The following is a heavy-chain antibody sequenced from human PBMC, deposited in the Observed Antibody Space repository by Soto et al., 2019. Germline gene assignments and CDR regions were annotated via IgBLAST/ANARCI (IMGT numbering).Heavy chain of an antibody. D-gene: IGHD1-26*01. Sequence: EVQLLESGGGLVQPGGSLRLSCAASGFTFSSYAMSWVRQAPGKGLEWVSAISGSGGSTCYADSVKGRFTISRDNSKNTMYLQMISLRAEDSAVYYCAKGQLNRYSGSYDYWGQGTLVTVST. V-gene: IGHV3-23*01. CDR3: AKGQLNRYSGSYDY. J-gene: IGHJ4*02. CDR1: GFTFSSYA. CDR2: ISGSGGST.